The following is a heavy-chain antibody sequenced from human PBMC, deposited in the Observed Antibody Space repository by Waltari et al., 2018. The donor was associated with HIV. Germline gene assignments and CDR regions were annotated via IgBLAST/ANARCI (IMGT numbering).Heavy chain of an antibody. CDR3: AKGGTSGYTFGFGR. Sequence: EVQLVESGGGLVQPVGSLRLSCAASGFTFSSYWMHWVRQAPGKGLVWVSRINSDGSITSHADSVKGRFTISRDNARNTLYLQMNSLGAEDTAMYYCAKGGTSGYTFGFGRWGQGTLVTVSS. CDR1: GFTFSSYW. J-gene: IGHJ1*01. D-gene: IGHD5-18*01. CDR2: INSDGSIT. V-gene: IGHV3-74*01.